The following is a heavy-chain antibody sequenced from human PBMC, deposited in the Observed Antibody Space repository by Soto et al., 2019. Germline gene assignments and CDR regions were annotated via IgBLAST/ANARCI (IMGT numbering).Heavy chain of an antibody. V-gene: IGHV1-46*03. J-gene: IGHJ6*03. CDR1: GYTFTSYY. Sequence: ASVKVSCKASGYTFTSYYMHWVRQAPGQGLEWVGIINPSGGSTSYAQKFQGRVTMTRDTSTSTVYMELSSLRSEDTAVYYCAVSSVVAPYYYYYMDVWGKGTTVTVSS. CDR2: INPSGGST. D-gene: IGHD2-15*01. CDR3: AVSSVVAPYYYYYMDV.